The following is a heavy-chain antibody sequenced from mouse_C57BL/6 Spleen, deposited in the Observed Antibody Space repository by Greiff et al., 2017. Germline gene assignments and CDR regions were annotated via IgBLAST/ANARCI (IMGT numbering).Heavy chain of an antibody. CDR2: ISTYYGDA. Sequence: QVQLQQSGPELVRPGVSVKISCKGSGYTFTDYAMHWVKQSHAKSLEWIGVISTYYGDASYNQKFKDKATMTVDKSSSTAYMELARLTSEDSAVYYCARSAYSNYLRYYYAMDYWGQGTSVTVSS. CDR1: GYTFTDYA. V-gene: IGHV1-67*01. D-gene: IGHD2-5*01. J-gene: IGHJ4*01. CDR3: ARSAYSNYLRYYYAMDY.